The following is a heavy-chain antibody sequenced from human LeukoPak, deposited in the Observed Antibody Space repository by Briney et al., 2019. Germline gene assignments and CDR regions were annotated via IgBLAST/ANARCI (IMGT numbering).Heavy chain of an antibody. D-gene: IGHD3-16*01. CDR2: IYYSGST. J-gene: IGHJ4*02. V-gene: IGHV4-59*08. Sequence: TSETLSLTCTVSVGSISTYYWNWIRQPPGKGLEWIGYIYYSGSTKYNPSLTSRVSVSIDTSKNQFSLKLTSVTAADTAVYYCARRGGTTFDYWGQGILVSVSS. CDR3: ARRGGTTFDY. CDR1: VGSISTYY.